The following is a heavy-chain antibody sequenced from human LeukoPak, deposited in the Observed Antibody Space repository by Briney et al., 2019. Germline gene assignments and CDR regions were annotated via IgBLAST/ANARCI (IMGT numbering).Heavy chain of an antibody. J-gene: IGHJ4*02. V-gene: IGHV4-59*01. CDR2: IYYSGST. CDR1: GGSISSYY. Sequence: PSETLSLTCTVSGGSISSYYWSWIRQPPGKGLEWIGGIYYSGSTNYNPSLKSRVTISVDTSKNQFSLKLSSVTAADTAVYYCARREESPYYFDYWGQGTLVTVSS. CDR3: ARREESPYYFDY.